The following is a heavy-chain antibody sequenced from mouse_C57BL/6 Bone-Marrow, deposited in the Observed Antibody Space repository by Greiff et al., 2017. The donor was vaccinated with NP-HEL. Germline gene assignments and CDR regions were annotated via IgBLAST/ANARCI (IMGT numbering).Heavy chain of an antibody. CDR1: GYSFTGYY. J-gene: IGHJ2*01. CDR3: AREETDYFDD. V-gene: IGHV1-42*01. Sequence: VQLQQSGPELVKPGASVKISCKASGYSFTGYYMNWVKQSPEKSLEWIGEINPSTGGTTYNQKFKAKATLTVDKSSSTAYMQLKSLTSEDSAVYYCAREETDYFDDWGQGTTLTVSS. CDR2: INPSTGGT.